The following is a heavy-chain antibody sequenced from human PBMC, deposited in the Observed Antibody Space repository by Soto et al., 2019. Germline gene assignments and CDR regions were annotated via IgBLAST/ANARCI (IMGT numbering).Heavy chain of an antibody. J-gene: IGHJ5*02. CDR2: IIPIFGTA. D-gene: IGHD3-10*01. CDR3: AREISAGFGEPWLDP. V-gene: IGHV1-69*13. CDR1: GGTFSSYA. Sequence: GASVKVSCKASGGTFSSYAISWVRQAPGQGLEWMGGIIPIFGTANYAQKFQGRVTITADESKNTVYLQMTSLSADDTAVYYCAREISAGFGEPWLDPWGQGTLVTVSS.